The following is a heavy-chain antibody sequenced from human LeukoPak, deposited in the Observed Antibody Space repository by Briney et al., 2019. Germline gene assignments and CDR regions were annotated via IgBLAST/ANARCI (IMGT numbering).Heavy chain of an antibody. Sequence: ASVKVSCKASGYTFSNYYIHWVRQAPGQGLEWMGIINPSGGSTNYAQKFQGRVTMARDTSTSTVYMELSGLRSEDTAVYYCARVSGYCSGGRCYGLPSHGMDVWGQGTTATVSS. CDR2: INPSGGST. CDR3: ARVSGYCSGGRCYGLPSHGMDV. J-gene: IGHJ6*02. V-gene: IGHV1-46*01. D-gene: IGHD2-15*01. CDR1: GYTFSNYY.